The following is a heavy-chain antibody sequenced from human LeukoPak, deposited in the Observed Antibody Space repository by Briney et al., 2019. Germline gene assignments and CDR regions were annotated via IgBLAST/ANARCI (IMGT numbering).Heavy chain of an antibody. J-gene: IGHJ4*02. CDR1: GFTFGSYA. D-gene: IGHD4-17*01. V-gene: IGHV3-23*01. CDR2: ISGSGGST. CDR3: AKDHKAEATVTTSSLFDY. Sequence: GGSLRLSCAASGFTFGSYAMSWVRQAPGKGLEWVSAISGSGGSTYYADSVKGRFTISRDNSKNTLSLQMNSLRAEDTAVYYCAKDHKAEATVTTSSLFDYWGQGTLVTVSS.